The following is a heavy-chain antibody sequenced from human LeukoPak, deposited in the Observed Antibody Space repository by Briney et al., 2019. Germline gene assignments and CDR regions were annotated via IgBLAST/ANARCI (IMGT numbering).Heavy chain of an antibody. CDR2: IKSKTDGGTT. J-gene: IGHJ5*02. V-gene: IGHV3-15*01. CDR1: GFTFSNAW. CDR3: TTDRRRVGWFDR. Sequence: NPGGSLRLSCAASGFTFSNAWMNWVRQAPGKGLEWVGRIKSKTDGGTTDYAAPVKGRFTISRDDSKNTLSLQMNSLKTEDTAVYYCTTDRRRVGWFDRWGHGILVSVSS.